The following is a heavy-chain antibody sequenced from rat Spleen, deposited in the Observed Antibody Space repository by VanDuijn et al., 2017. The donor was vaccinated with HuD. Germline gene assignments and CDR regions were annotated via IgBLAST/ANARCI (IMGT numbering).Heavy chain of an antibody. D-gene: IGHD5-1*01. V-gene: IGHV5S10*01. CDR3: TTVRWGDY. CDR1: GFTFTDYN. Sequence: EVQLVESGGGLVQPGRSLKLSCAASGFTFTDYNMAWVRQAPKKGLEWVATIIYDGSRTYYRDSVKGRFTISRDNTKSILYRQMDSLRSEDTATYYCTTVRWGDYWGQGVMVTVSS. J-gene: IGHJ2*01. CDR2: IIYDGSRT.